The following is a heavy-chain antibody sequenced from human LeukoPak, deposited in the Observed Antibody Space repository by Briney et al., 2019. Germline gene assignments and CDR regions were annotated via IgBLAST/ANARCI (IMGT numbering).Heavy chain of an antibody. CDR2: IYSGDRT. CDR1: GFTFSSYE. Sequence: GGSLRLSCAASGFTFSSYEMNWVRQAPGKGLEWLSLIYSGDRTYHADSVKGRFTVSRDDSENTLSLQMNSQRVEDTALYFCARVVGASHHTVDYWGQGALVTVSS. V-gene: IGHV3-53*01. CDR3: ARVVGASHHTVDY. J-gene: IGHJ4*02. D-gene: IGHD1-26*01.